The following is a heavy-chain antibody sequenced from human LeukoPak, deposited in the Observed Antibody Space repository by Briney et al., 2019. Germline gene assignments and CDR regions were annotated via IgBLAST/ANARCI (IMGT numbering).Heavy chain of an antibody. Sequence: GGSLRLSCAASGFTFSSYEMNWVRQAPGKGLEWISHIMSSGGTIYYADSVNGRFIISRDNARNSLYLQMNSLRAEDTAVYFCARDSLFCTGGSCYSNYFGYRGQGTLVTVSS. CDR2: IMSSGGTI. D-gene: IGHD2-15*01. CDR1: GFTFSSYE. J-gene: IGHJ4*02. CDR3: ARDSLFCTGGSCYSNYFGY. V-gene: IGHV3-48*03.